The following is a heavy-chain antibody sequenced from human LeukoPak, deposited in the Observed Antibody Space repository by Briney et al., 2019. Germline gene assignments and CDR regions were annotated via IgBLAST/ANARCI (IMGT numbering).Heavy chain of an antibody. CDR1: GYTFTSYG. CDR3: ARDRWSSTSRRFDYYGMDV. V-gene: IGHV1-18*01. J-gene: IGHJ6*02. Sequence: ASVKVSCKASGYTFTSYGISWVRQAPGQGLEWMGWISAYNGNTNYAQKLQGRVTMTTDTYTSTAYMELRSLRSDDTAVYYCARDRWSSTSRRFDYYGMDVWGQGTTVTVSS. CDR2: ISAYNGNT. D-gene: IGHD2-2*01.